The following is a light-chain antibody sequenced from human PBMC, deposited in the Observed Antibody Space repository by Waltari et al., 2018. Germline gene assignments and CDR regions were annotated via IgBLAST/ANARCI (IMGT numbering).Light chain of an antibody. CDR2: SNN. CDR1: NSNIGSNT. J-gene: IGLJ2*01. V-gene: IGLV1-44*01. CDR3: STWDDRLTGVV. Sequence: QSVLAQPPSASGTPGQRITISCSGSNSNIGSNTVNWYQQFPGTAPRLLIYSNNQRPSGVPDLFSASTSGSSAALAIYGLHSEDEADYYCSTWDDRLTGVVFGGGTKVTVL.